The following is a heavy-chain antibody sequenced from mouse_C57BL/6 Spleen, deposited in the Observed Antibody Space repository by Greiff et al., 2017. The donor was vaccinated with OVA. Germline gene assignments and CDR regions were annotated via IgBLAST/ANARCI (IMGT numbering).Heavy chain of an antibody. CDR2: INPNNGGT. CDR1: GYTFTDYN. V-gene: IGHV1-22*01. J-gene: IGHJ2*01. CDR3: ARDIITTASFDY. Sequence: VQLQQSGPELVKPGASVKMSCKASGYTFTDYNMHWVKQSHGKSLEWIGYINPNNGGTSYNQKFKGKATLTVNKSSSTAYMELRSLTSEDSAVYYCARDIITTASFDYWGQGTTLTVSS. D-gene: IGHD1-1*01.